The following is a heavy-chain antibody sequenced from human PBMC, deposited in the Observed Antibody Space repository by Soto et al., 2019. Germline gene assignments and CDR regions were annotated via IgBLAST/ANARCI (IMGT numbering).Heavy chain of an antibody. CDR2: TYQSGSA. V-gene: IGHV4-30-2*06. J-gene: IGHJ6*02. CDR3: ARDYYGMDV. CDR1: GGSISSGGYS. Sequence: TLSLTCTVSGGSISSGGYSWTWLRQSPGKGLEWIGYTYQSGSAFYNPSLKSRVTISVDRSKKQFSLNLTSVTAADTAVYYCARDYYGMDVWGQGTTVTVSS.